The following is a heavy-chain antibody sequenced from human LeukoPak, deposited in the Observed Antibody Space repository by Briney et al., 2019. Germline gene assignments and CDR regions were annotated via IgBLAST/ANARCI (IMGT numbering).Heavy chain of an antibody. CDR1: GFTFSSYS. CDR2: ISGRTTAT. Sequence: GGSLRLSCTASGFTFSSYSMNWVRQAPGKGLEWVSAISGRTTATYYAGSVTGRFIISRDYSKNTIYLEMNSLRAEDTALYYCAKYRDGTIWFGSFDSWGQGTLVTVSP. CDR3: AKYRDGTIWFGSFDS. J-gene: IGHJ4*02. V-gene: IGHV3-23*01. D-gene: IGHD3-10*01.